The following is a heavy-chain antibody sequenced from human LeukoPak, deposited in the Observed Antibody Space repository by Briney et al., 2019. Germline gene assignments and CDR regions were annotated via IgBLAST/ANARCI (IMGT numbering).Heavy chain of an antibody. CDR2: IYTSGST. CDR3: AVRDEGSYNSGFQL. D-gene: IGHD1-1*01. V-gene: IGHV4-61*02. J-gene: IGHJ1*01. Sequence: SQTLSLTCTVSGGSISSGSYYWSWIRHPAGKGLEWVGRIYTSGSTNYNPSLKSRVTISVDTTKNQFSLTQSSVPAADPALYCCAVRDEGSYNSGFQLWGQGTPVTVSS. CDR1: GGSISSGSYY.